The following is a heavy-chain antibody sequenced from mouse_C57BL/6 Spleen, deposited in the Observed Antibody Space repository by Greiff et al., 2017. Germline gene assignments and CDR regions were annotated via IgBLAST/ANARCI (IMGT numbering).Heavy chain of an antibody. D-gene: IGHD3-2*02. J-gene: IGHJ3*01. V-gene: IGHV1-64*01. CDR2: IHPNSGST. Sequence: QVQLQQPGAELVKPGASVKLSCKASGYTFTSYWMHWVKQRPGQGLEWIGMIHPNSGSTNYNEKFKSKATLTVDKSSSTAYMERSSLTSVDSVVYDCSREKWDSSGPFAYWGQGTLVTVSA. CDR3: SREKWDSSGPFAY. CDR1: GYTFTSYW.